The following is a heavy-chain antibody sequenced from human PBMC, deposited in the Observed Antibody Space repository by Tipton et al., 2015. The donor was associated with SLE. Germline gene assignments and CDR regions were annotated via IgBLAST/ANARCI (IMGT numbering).Heavy chain of an antibody. CDR1: GFTFSDYY. D-gene: IGHD5/OR15-5a*01. CDR2: IRSKAYGGTT. J-gene: IGHJ6*03. CDR3: TRGVSTILYYYYMDV. Sequence: SLRLSCAASGFTFSDYYMSWIRQAPGKGLEWVGFIRSKAYGGTTEYAASVKGRFTISRDDSKSIAYLQMNSLKTEDTAVYYCTRGVSTILYYYYMDVWGKGTTVTVSS. V-gene: IGHV3-49*03.